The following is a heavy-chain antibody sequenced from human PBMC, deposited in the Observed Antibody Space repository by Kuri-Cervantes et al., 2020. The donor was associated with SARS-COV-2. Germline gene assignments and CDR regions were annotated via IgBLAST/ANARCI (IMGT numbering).Heavy chain of an antibody. Sequence: LSLTCAASGFTFSSYAMHWVRQAPGKGLEWVAVISYDGSNKYYADSVKGRFTISRDNSKNTLYLQMNSLRAEDTAVYYCARDSASRVAVGATITGHWGQGTLVPSPQ. V-gene: IGHV3-30-3*01. CDR2: ISYDGSNK. CDR3: ARDSASRVAVGATITGH. J-gene: IGHJ4*02. CDR1: GFTFSSYA. D-gene: IGHD1-26*01.